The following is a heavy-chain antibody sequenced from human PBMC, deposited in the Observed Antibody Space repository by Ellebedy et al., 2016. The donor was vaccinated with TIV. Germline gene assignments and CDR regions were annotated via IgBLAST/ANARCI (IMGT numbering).Heavy chain of an antibody. CDR3: ARGSGPNWLDP. Sequence: AASVKVSCKASGFTFTRYGINWVRQAPGQGLEWMGLISGYSGNTDYAQTFQGRVTMTTDTGTNTGYMELTSLTSDDTAVYYCARGSGPNWLDPWGQGTLVTVSS. V-gene: IGHV1-18*04. D-gene: IGHD6-19*01. CDR2: ISGYSGNT. CDR1: GFTFTRYG. J-gene: IGHJ5*01.